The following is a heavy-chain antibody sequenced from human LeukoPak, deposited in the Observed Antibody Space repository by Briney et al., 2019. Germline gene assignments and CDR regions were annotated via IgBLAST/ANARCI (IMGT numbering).Heavy chain of an antibody. V-gene: IGHV3-74*01. D-gene: IGHD1-20*01. Sequence: GGSLRLSCAASGFTFSSYWMHWVRQTPQKGLVWVSRINSDGSSTGHADSVKGRFTISRDNAKNTLYLQMNSLGAEDTAVYYCARGLLTGFDYWGQGTLVTVSS. CDR3: ARGLLTGFDY. CDR1: GFTFSSYW. J-gene: IGHJ4*02. CDR2: INSDGSST.